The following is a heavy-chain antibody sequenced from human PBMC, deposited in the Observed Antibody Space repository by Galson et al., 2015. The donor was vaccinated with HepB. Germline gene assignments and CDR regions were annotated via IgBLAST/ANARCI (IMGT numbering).Heavy chain of an antibody. CDR2: ISYDGSNK. CDR1: GFTFSSYA. Sequence: SLRLSCAASGFTFSSYAMHWVRQAPGKGLEWVAVISYDGSNKYYADSVKGRFTISRDNSKNTLYLQMNSLRAEDTAVYYCARGRSSSSYGYFQHWGQGTLVTVSS. V-gene: IGHV3-30*04. CDR3: ARGRSSSSYGYFQH. J-gene: IGHJ1*01. D-gene: IGHD6-13*01.